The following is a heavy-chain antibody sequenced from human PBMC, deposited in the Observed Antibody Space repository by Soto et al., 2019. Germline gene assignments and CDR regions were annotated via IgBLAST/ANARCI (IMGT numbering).Heavy chain of an antibody. D-gene: IGHD1-26*01. J-gene: IGHJ5*02. CDR2: IYYSGST. CDR1: GGSISTVGYY. CDR3: ARSGFP. V-gene: IGHV4-31*03. Sequence: QVQLQESGTGLVKPSQTLSLTCTVSGGSISTVGYYWSWIRQHPGKGLEWIGYIYYSGSTYYNPSLKSRVTRSVDTSNKQFSLKLTSVTAADTAVYYCARSGFPWGQGTLVTVSS.